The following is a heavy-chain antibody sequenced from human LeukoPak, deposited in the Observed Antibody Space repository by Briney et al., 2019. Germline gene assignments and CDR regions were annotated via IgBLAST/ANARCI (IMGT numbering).Heavy chain of an antibody. CDR2: LWYDGSNK. CDR1: GFTFSSYG. Sequence: PGGSLRPSCEASGFTFSSYGMHWSRQAPGKGLEWVPVLWYDGSNKYYADSVKGRFTISRDNSKNTLYLQMNSLRAEDTAVYYCARGRIAVAGPGSYFDYWGQGTLVTVSS. V-gene: IGHV3-33*01. D-gene: IGHD6-19*01. CDR3: ARGRIAVAGPGSYFDY. J-gene: IGHJ4*02.